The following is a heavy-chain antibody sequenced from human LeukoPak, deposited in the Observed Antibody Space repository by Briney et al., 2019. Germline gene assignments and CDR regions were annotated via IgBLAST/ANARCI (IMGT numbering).Heavy chain of an antibody. J-gene: IGHJ4*02. CDR2: ISGSGGST. V-gene: IGHV3-23*01. CDR3: AKDLTYSSGWYFDY. D-gene: IGHD6-19*01. CDR1: GFTFSSYA. Sequence: AGGSLRLSCAASGFTFSSYAMSWVRQAPGKGLEWVSAISGSGGSTYYADSVKGRFTISRDNSKNTLYLQMNSLRAEDTAVYYCAKDLTYSSGWYFDYWGQGTLVTVSS.